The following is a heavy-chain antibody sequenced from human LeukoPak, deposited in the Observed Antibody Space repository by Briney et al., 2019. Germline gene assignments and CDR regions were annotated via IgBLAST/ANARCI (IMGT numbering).Heavy chain of an antibody. D-gene: IGHD3-9*01. V-gene: IGHV4-34*01. Sequence: SETLSLTCVLYGGSSSNYYWSWIRQPPGKGLEWIGEINHSGSTNYNPSLKSRVTISVDTSKNQFSLKLSSVTAADTALYYCARKYFDWSSGAHRWFDPWGQGTLVTVSS. CDR1: GGSSSNYY. CDR3: ARKYFDWSSGAHRWFDP. J-gene: IGHJ5*02. CDR2: INHSGST.